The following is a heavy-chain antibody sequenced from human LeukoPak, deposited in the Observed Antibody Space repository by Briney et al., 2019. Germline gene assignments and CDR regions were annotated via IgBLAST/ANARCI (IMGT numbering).Heavy chain of an antibody. D-gene: IGHD2-15*01. CDR1: GGSFSGYY. J-gene: IGHJ4*02. Sequence: RTSETLSLTCAVYGGSFSGYYWTWIRQTPGKGLEWIGEINHRGSTNYNPSLESRVTISVDTSKNHFSLDLTSVTAADTTVYYCASGGWYRGYWGQGTLVTVSS. CDR2: INHRGST. CDR3: ASGGWYRGY. V-gene: IGHV4-34*01.